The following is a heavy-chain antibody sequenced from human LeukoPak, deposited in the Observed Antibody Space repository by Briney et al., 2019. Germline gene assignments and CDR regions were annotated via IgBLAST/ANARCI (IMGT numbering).Heavy chain of an antibody. Sequence: GGSLRLSCAASGITVRGYYMSWVRQAPGKGLEWVSVIYSSSRYYADSVKGRFAISRDNSRDTLYLQMNNLRAEDTALYYCARISVGVGDAFGVWGQGTMVTVSS. CDR2: IYSSSR. D-gene: IGHD1-26*01. CDR1: GITVRGYY. J-gene: IGHJ3*01. CDR3: ARISVGVGDAFGV. V-gene: IGHV3-66*01.